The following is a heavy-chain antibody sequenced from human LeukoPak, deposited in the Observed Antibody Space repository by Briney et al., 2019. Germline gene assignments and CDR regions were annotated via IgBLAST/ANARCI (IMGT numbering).Heavy chain of an antibody. J-gene: IGHJ4*02. CDR3: ARDSLLEWLTFDY. CDR1: GFTVNNNY. V-gene: IGHV3-66*01. CDR2: IYSGGST. Sequence: GGSLRLSCAASGFTVNNNYMSWVRQAPGKGLEWVSVIYSGGSTYYADSVRGRFTISRDNAKNSLYLQMNSLRDEDTAVYYCARDSLLEWLTFDYWGQGTLVIVSS. D-gene: IGHD3-3*01.